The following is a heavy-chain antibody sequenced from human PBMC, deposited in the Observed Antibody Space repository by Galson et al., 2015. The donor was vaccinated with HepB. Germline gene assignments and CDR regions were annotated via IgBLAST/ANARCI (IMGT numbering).Heavy chain of an antibody. J-gene: IGHJ4*02. CDR2: ISGSGGST. Sequence: SLRLSYAASGFTFSSYAMSWVRQAPGKGLEWVSAISGSGGSTYYADSVEGRFTISRDNSKNTLYLQMNSLRPEDTAVYYCVRDPPLGTPFDHWGQGTLVTVSS. V-gene: IGHV3-23*01. CDR1: GFTFSSYA. D-gene: IGHD7-27*01. CDR3: VRDPPLGTPFDH.